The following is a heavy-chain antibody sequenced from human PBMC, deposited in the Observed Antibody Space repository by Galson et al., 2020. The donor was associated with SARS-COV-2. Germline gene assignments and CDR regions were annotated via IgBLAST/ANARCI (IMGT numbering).Heavy chain of an antibody. J-gene: IGHJ4*02. CDR1: GGLISSTSYW. CDR3: ARKEATYDY. Sequence: ASETLSLTCTVSGGLISSTSYWWGWIRQPPGQGLEWVGSIYFSGSAVYNPSLKSRVTMSVDTSRNQFSLKLTSLTAADTAVYYCARKEATYDYWGQGALVTVSS. CDR2: IYFSGSA. V-gene: IGHV4-39*07.